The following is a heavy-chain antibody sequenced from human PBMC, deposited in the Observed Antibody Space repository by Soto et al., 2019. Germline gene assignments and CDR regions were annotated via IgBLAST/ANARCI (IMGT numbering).Heavy chain of an antibody. CDR3: ARVGPSREVPYPFEY. J-gene: IGHJ4*02. D-gene: IGHD1-26*01. Sequence: QVDLVQSGPEVRKPGASVNVSCKASGYTFSTYGISWVRQAPGQGLEWMGWISAYNNYTNYAQKFQGRVTMTTDTSTNTAYMELRSLRSGDTAMYFCARVGPSREVPYPFEYWGQGTLVTVSS. CDR2: ISAYNNYT. V-gene: IGHV1-18*01. CDR1: GYTFSTYG.